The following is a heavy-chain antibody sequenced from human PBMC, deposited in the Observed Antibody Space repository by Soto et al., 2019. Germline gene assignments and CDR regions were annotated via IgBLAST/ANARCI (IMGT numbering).Heavy chain of an antibody. V-gene: IGHV1-46*01. Sequence: ASVKVTCKAAGYTFTSYYMHWVRQAPGQGLEWMGIINPSGGSTSYAQKFQGRVTMTRDTSTSTVYMELSSLRSEDTAVYYCARDHIVVVPDAPNEKYYYYGMDVWGQGTKVTVSS. CDR3: ARDHIVVVPDAPNEKYYYYGMDV. CDR2: INPSGGST. CDR1: GYTFTSYY. D-gene: IGHD2-2*01. J-gene: IGHJ6*02.